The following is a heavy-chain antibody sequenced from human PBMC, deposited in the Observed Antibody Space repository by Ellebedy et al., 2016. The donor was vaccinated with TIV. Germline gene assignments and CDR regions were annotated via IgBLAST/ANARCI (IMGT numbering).Heavy chain of an antibody. V-gene: IGHV3-53*01. CDR3: ARGDY. Sequence: GESLKISXAASGFTVSSNYMNWVRQAPGKGLEWVSIIYSGGATYYADSVKGRFTISRDNSKNTLYLQMNSLRAEDTAVYYCARGDYWGQGTLVTVSS. CDR1: GFTVSSNY. J-gene: IGHJ4*02. CDR2: IYSGGAT.